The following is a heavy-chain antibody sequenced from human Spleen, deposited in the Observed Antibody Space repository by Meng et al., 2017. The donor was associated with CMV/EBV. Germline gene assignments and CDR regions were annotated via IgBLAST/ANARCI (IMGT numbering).Heavy chain of an antibody. CDR1: GASIWKSFYY. Sequence: SETLSLTCTVSGASIWKSFYYWAWIRQSPGKGLDYIGSIHYSGSTYYKPSLKSRVTISVDTSTNQFSLRLSSVTAADTAVYYCARHDSGYDNGGLDAFDNWGQGTMVTVSS. CDR2: IHYSGST. V-gene: IGHV4-39*01. J-gene: IGHJ3*02. D-gene: IGHD5-12*01. CDR3: ARHDSGYDNGGLDAFDN.